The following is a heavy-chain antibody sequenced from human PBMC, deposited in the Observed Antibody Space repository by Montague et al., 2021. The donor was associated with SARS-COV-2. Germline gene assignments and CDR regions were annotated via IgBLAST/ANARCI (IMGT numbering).Heavy chain of an antibody. J-gene: IGHJ4*02. CDR3: ALAVAGRGGYDY. Sequence: YAVSLKSRITINPDTSKNQFSLQVKSMTPEDTAVYYCALAVAGRGGYDYWGQGTLVTV. D-gene: IGHD6-19*01. V-gene: IGHV6-1*01.